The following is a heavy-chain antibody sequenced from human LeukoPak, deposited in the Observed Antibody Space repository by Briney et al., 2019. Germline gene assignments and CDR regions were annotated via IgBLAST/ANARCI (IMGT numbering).Heavy chain of an antibody. CDR2: ISGSGGST. J-gene: IGHJ3*02. Sequence: GRSLRLSCAASGFTFSSYVRHWVRQAPGKGLEWVSAISGSGGSTYYADSVKGRFTISRDNYKNTLYLQMNSLRAEDTAVYYCAKDPYYDILAGDAFDIWGQGTMVTVSS. CDR1: GFTFSSYV. V-gene: IGHV3-23*01. D-gene: IGHD3-9*01. CDR3: AKDPYYDILAGDAFDI.